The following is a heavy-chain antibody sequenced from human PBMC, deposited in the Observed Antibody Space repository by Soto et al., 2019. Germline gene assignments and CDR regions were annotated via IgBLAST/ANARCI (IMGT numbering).Heavy chain of an antibody. V-gene: IGHV3-33*01. CDR1: GFTFSSYG. D-gene: IGHD4-17*01. CDR3: ARVPRYGDSNNWFDP. J-gene: IGHJ5*02. CDR2: IWYDGSEK. Sequence: GGSLILSCAASGFTFSSYGMHWVRQAPGKGLEWVAVIWYDGSEKYYVDSVKGRFTISRDNAKNSLYLQMNSLRAEDTAVYYCARVPRYGDSNNWFDPWGQGTLVTVSS.